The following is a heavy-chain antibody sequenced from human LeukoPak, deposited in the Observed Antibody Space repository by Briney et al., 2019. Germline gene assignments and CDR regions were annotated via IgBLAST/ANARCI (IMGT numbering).Heavy chain of an antibody. CDR3: ARLSKGRYFDYIFDN. CDR2: IFYTGST. CDR1: GGSVSSTEFY. V-gene: IGHV4-39*01. D-gene: IGHD3-9*01. Sequence: ASETLSLICTVSGGSVSSTEFYWGWIRQPPGKGLQWIGNIFYTGSTYYNPSLNSRVTMSVDTSQNQFSLKMTSVTAADTAVYYCARLSKGRYFDYIFDNWGQGTLVTVSS. J-gene: IGHJ4*02.